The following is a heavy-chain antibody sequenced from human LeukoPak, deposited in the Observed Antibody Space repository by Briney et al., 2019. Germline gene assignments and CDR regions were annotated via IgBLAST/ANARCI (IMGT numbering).Heavy chain of an antibody. Sequence: GGSLRLSCAASGFAFSSHSMNWVRQAPGKGLEWVSYISSSSSTIYYADSVKGRFTISRDNAKNSLYLQMNSLRAEDTAVYYCARGAYYYEDWGQGTLVTVSS. J-gene: IGHJ4*02. CDR2: ISSSSSTI. D-gene: IGHD3-22*01. V-gene: IGHV3-48*01. CDR1: GFAFSSHS. CDR3: ARGAYYYED.